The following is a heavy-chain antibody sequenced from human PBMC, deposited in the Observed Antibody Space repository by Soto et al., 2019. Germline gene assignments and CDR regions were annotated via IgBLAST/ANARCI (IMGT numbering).Heavy chain of an antibody. D-gene: IGHD6-25*01. J-gene: IGHJ6*01. CDR2: IIPIFGTA. Sequence: SVKVSCKASGGTFSSYAISWVRQAPGQGLEWMGGIIPIFGTANYAQKFQGRVTITADESTSTAYMELSSLRSEDTAAYYCARRSMSYGSVINYYYYGMDVWGQGTTVTVSS. V-gene: IGHV1-69*13. CDR3: ARRSMSYGSVINYYYYGMDV. CDR1: GGTFSSYA.